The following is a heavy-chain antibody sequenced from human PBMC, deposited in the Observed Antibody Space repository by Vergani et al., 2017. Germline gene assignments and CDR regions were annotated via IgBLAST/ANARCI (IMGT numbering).Heavy chain of an antibody. D-gene: IGHD2-2*01. Sequence: QLQLVESGGGVVQPGGSLRLSCAASGFTFSSYGMHWVRQAPGKGLEWVAFIRYDGSNKYYADSVKGRFTISRDNSKNTLYLQMNSLRAEDTAVYYCAKELXGASRLDYYYGMDVWGQGTTVTVSS. J-gene: IGHJ6*02. V-gene: IGHV3-30*02. CDR2: IRYDGSNK. CDR1: GFTFSSYG. CDR3: AKELXGASRLDYYYGMDV.